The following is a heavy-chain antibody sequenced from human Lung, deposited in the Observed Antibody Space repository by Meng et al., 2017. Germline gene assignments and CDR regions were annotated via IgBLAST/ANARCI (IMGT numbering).Heavy chain of an antibody. CDR2: IDPKSGDT. CDR3: VRDEDISAAGKLFGDY. D-gene: IGHD6-13*01. CDR1: GYNFPDYW. Sequence: ASVKVSCKPSGYNFPDYWLHWVRRAPGQGLEWMGRIDPKSGDTHYAQRFQGRVTMTGDTSISTAYMELSGLRSDDTAMYYCVRDEDISAAGKLFGDYRGQGTLVTVSS. J-gene: IGHJ4*02. V-gene: IGHV1-2*06.